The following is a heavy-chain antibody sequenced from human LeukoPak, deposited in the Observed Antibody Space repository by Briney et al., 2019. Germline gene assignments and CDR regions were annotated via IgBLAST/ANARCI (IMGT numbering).Heavy chain of an antibody. CDR3: ARHPHYYDSSGPPFYP. CDR1: GGPISSYY. D-gene: IGHD3-22*01. V-gene: IGHV4-59*08. Sequence: SETLSLTCTVSGGPISSYYWSWIRQPPGKGLEWIGYIYYSGSTNYNPSLKSRVTISVDTSKNQFSLKLSSVTAADTAVYYCARHPHYYDSSGPPFYPWGQGTLVTVSS. J-gene: IGHJ5*02. CDR2: IYYSGST.